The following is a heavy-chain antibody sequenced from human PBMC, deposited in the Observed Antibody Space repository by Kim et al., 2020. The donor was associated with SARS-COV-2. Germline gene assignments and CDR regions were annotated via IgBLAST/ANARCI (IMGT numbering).Heavy chain of an antibody. CDR2: ITFDGTNI. D-gene: IGHD1-26*01. V-gene: IGHV3-30*04. CDR3: SGSLPDYYCMSV. Sequence: GGSLRLSCAASGFTFSSYAMHWVRQAPGKGLEWVSFITFDGTNIHYADSVKGRFTISRDNAKNSLYLQMNSLRAEDTAVYYCSGSLPDYYCMSVWGQGTAVSLS. CDR1: GFTFSSYA. J-gene: IGHJ6*02.